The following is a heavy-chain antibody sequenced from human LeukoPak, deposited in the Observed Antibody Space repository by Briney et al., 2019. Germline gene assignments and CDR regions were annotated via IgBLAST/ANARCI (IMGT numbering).Heavy chain of an antibody. Sequence: SETLSLTCAVSGGSISSPYWWSWVRQPPGKGLEWIGEIYHSGSTNYNPSLKSQVIISLDKSKNQFSLKLSSVTAADTAVYYCARDVREGRYGVSLGYWGQGTLVTVSS. D-gene: IGHD4-17*01. CDR3: ARDVREGRYGVSLGY. V-gene: IGHV4-4*02. CDR1: GGSISSPYW. CDR2: IYHSGST. J-gene: IGHJ4*02.